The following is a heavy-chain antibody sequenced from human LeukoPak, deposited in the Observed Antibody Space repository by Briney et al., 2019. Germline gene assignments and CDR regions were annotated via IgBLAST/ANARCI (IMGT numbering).Heavy chain of an antibody. CDR3: ARGEYYYDSSGYYPVYYFDY. Sequence: SETLSLTCTVSGGSISSYYWSWIRQPPGKGLEWIGYIYYSGSTNYNPSLKSRVTISVDTSKNQFSLKLSSVTAADTAVYYCARGEYYYDSSGYYPVYYFDYWGQGTLVTVSS. J-gene: IGHJ4*02. CDR2: IYYSGST. CDR1: GGSISSYY. V-gene: IGHV4-59*08. D-gene: IGHD3-22*01.